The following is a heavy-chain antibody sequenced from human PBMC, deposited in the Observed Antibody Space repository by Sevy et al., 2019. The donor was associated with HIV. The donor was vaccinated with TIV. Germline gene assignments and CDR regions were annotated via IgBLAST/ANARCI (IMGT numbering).Heavy chain of an antibody. CDR3: ARDLGYESTGYLPLFDN. J-gene: IGHJ4*02. V-gene: IGHV3-30-3*01. CDR2: ISYDGNIE. Sequence: GGSLRLSCVASGFNFRSYWMTWVRQAPGKGLEWVAIISYDGNIEYYPDSVKGRFTISRDDSKNTLYLQMNSLRSEDTALYYCARDLGYESTGYLPLFDNWGQGTLVTVSS. CDR1: GFNFRSYW. D-gene: IGHD3-22*01.